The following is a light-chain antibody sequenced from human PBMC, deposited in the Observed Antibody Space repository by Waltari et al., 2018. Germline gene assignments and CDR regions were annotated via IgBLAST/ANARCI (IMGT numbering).Light chain of an antibody. CDR2: DVS. V-gene: IGLV2-14*03. CDR1: SSDVGDNNF. Sequence: QSALTQPASVSGFLGQSITISCPGTSSDVGDNNFVSWYQQHPGKAPKLVIFDVSRRPSGVSNRFSGSKSGNSASLAISGLQAEDEADYYCTSYTNSGTLGAFGTGTTVTVL. J-gene: IGLJ1*01. CDR3: TSYTNSGTLGA.